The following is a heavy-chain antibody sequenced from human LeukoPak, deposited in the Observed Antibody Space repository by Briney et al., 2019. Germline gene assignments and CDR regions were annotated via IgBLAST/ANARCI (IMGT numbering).Heavy chain of an antibody. CDR1: GDSISNHY. V-gene: IGHV4-59*11. J-gene: IGHJ4*01. D-gene: IGHD3-16*01. CDR3: AGGYYFGS. Sequence: SETLSLTCTVSGDSISNHYGRWIRQPRGGGLECIACVSYSGSTNYTPSLKSRVTMSVDTSKNQFYLKLSSVTAADTAVYFCAGGYYFGSWGQGTVVTVSS. CDR2: VSYSGST.